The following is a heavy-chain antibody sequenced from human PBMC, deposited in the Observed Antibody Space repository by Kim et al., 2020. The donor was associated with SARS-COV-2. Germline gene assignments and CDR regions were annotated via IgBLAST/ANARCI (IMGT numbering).Heavy chain of an antibody. CDR3: ARENQGPFDY. J-gene: IGHJ4*02. CDR1: GGSISSGGYY. CDR2: IYYSGST. Sequence: SETLSLTCTISGGSISSGGYYWSWIRQHPGKGLEWIGYIYYSGSTYYNPSLKSRVTISVDTSKNQFSLKLSSVTAADTAVYYCARENQGPFDYWGQGTLVTVSS. V-gene: IGHV4-31*03.